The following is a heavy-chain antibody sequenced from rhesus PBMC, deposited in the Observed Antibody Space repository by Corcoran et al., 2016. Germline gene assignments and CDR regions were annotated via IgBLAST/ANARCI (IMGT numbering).Heavy chain of an antibody. V-gene: IGHV4S14*01. CDR3: ARTPNTVKIDY. CDR2: IDGRGGSN. D-gene: IGHD4-23*01. CDR1: GYAISSGHY. J-gene: IGHJ4*01. Sequence: QVQLQESGPGLVKPSETLSLTCAVSGYAISSGHYWGWIRQPPGKGREWIGGIDGRGGSNYRRPSLRRRVTLSVDTSKNQFSLKLSSVAAADTAVYYCARTPNTVKIDYWGQGVLVTVSS.